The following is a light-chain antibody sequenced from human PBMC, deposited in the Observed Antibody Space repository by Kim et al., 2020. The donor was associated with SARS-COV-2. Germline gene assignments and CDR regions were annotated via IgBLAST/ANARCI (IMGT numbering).Light chain of an antibody. CDR2: AAF. CDR1: QAISNN. CDR3: QAYNTAPPVT. Sequence: SVGDRVTITCRASQAISNNLVWYQHKPGKAPQLLIYAAFALQSGVPSRFSGSGSGTDFTLTINSLQPKDAATYYCQAYNTAPPVTFGQGTKVEIK. J-gene: IGKJ1*01. V-gene: IGKV1-27*01.